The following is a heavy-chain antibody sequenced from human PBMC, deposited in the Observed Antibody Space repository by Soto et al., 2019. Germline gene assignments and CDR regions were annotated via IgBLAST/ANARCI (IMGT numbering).Heavy chain of an antibody. D-gene: IGHD6-19*01. CDR3: ARVLFGQWPTYGDYYYYYGMDV. CDR2: IIPIFGTA. Sequence: QGLERMGWIIPIFGTANYAQKFQGRVTITADESTSTAYMELSSLRSEDTAVYYCARVLFGQWPTYGDYYYYYGMDVWGQGTTVTVSS. J-gene: IGHJ6*02. V-gene: IGHV1-69*01.